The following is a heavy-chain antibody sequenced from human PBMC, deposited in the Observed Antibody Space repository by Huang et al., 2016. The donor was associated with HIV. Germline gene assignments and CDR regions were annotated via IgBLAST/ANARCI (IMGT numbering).Heavy chain of an antibody. CDR3: ARALGAAMVGLFDY. Sequence: QVQLVESGGGVVRPGRSLRLSCAASGFSFSSYAMHWVRQAPGKGLEWVSFISSDGSNRYYAGSLKGRFTISRDNSRNTVYLQMNSLRREDTAVYYCARALGAAMVGLFDYWGQGTLVTVSS. V-gene: IGHV3-30-3*01. D-gene: IGHD5-18*01. CDR1: GFSFSSYA. J-gene: IGHJ4*02. CDR2: ISSDGSNR.